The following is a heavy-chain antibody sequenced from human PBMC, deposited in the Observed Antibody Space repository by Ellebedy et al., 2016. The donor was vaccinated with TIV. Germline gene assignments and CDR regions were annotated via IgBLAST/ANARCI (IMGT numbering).Heavy chain of an antibody. D-gene: IGHD3-10*01. CDR2: IKQDGSEK. J-gene: IGHJ6*02. V-gene: IGHV3-7*01. CDR3: ARERMVRGVTYSAYHGMDV. CDR1: GFTFSSYW. Sequence: GESLKISXAASGFTFSSYWISWVRQAPGKGLEWVANIKQDGSEKYYVDSVKDRFTISRDNAKNSLYLQMNSLRAEDTAVYYCARERMVRGVTYSAYHGMDVWGQGTTVTVSS.